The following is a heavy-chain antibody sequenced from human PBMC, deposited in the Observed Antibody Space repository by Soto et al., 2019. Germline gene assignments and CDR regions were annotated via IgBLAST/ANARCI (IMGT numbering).Heavy chain of an antibody. CDR2: IYHSGST. J-gene: IGHJ5*02. CDR3: ARDPGGNWFDP. Sequence: TLSLTCAVSGGSISSGGYSWSWIRQPPGKGLEWIGYIYHSGSTYYNPSLKSRATISVDRSKNQFSLKLSSVTAADTAVYYCARDPGGNWFDPWGQGTLVTVSS. V-gene: IGHV4-30-2*01. CDR1: GGSISSGGYS.